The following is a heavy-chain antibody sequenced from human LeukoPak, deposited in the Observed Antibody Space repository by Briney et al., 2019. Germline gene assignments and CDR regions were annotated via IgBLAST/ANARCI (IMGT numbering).Heavy chain of an antibody. V-gene: IGHV3-30*14. D-gene: IGHD6-13*01. CDR3: ARYSVGAFDY. CDR2: ISYDGSNK. CDR1: GFTFSSYA. J-gene: IGHJ4*02. Sequence: GGSLRLSCAASGFTFSSYAMYWVRQAPGKGLEWVAVISYDGSNKYYADSVKGRFTISRDNSKNTLYLQMNSLRAEDTAVYYCARYSVGAFDYWGQGTLVTVSS.